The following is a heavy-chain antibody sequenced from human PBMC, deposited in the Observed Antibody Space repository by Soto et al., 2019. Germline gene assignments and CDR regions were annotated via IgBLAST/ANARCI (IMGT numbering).Heavy chain of an antibody. V-gene: IGHV4-39*02. CDR1: GGSISNTSYF. J-gene: IGHJ6*01. CDR3: ASRYYHLFFGYY. D-gene: IGHD3-9*01. CDR2: MFSTGSS. Sequence: PETLSLTCAVSGGSISNTSYFWGWIRQPPGKGLEWVGNMFSTGSSTYNPSLKGRITISVDTSKNHFSLRLYSMTASDTAVYFCASRYYHLFFGYY.